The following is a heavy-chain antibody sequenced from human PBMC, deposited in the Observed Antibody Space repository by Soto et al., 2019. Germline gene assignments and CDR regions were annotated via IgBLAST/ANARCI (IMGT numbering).Heavy chain of an antibody. CDR2: INPSGGST. CDR3: ASHFPGVLVLGTSPPGGDNYGWDV. D-gene: IGHD2-8*02. J-gene: IGHJ6*02. V-gene: IGHV1-46*01. Sequence: ASVKVSCKASGYTFTSYYMHWVRQAPGQGLEWKVIINPSGGSTSYAQKFQGRVTMTRDTSTSTVYMGLSSLTSDDTAVYYCASHFPGVLVLGTSPPGGDNYGWDVWG. CDR1: GYTFTSYY.